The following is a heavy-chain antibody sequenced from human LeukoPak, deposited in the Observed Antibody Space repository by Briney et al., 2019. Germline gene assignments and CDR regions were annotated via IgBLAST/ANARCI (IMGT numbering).Heavy chain of an antibody. J-gene: IGHJ4*02. CDR3: ARTCSSTSCFDY. CDR1: GYTFTGYY. CDR2: INPNSGGT. D-gene: IGHD2-2*01. V-gene: IGHV1-2*02. Sequence: ASVKVSCKASGYTFTGYYMHWVRQAPGQGLEWMGWINPNSGGTNYAQKFQGRVIMTRDTSISTAYMELSRLRSDDTAVYYCARTCSSTSCFDYWGQGTLVTVSS.